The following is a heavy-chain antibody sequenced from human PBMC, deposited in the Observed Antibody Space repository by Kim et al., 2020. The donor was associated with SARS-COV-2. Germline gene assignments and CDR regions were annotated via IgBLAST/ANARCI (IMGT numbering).Heavy chain of an antibody. V-gene: IGHV3-9*01. CDR1: GFTFGDYA. D-gene: IGHD5-18*01. CDR2: ISWNSGSI. Sequence: GGSLRLSCAASGFTFGDYAMHWVRQAPGKGLEWVSGISWNSGSIGYADSVKGRFTIPRDNAKNSLYLQMNSLRAEDTALYYCAKAPGIQLWSRRYYFDYWGQGTLVTVSS. J-gene: IGHJ4*02. CDR3: AKAPGIQLWSRRYYFDY.